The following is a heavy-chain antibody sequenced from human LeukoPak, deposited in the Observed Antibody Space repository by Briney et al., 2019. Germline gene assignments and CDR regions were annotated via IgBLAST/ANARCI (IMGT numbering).Heavy chain of an antibody. V-gene: IGHV3-33*01. CDR1: GFTFSNYG. D-gene: IGHD1-26*01. J-gene: IGHJ3*02. Sequence: PGRSLRLSCAASGFTFSNYGMHWVRQAPGKGLEWVAVIWFDGINKYYADSVEGRFTISRDNSKNTLFLQMNSLRAEDTAVYYCATGATSGSEAFDIWGQGTMVTVSP. CDR3: ATGATSGSEAFDI. CDR2: IWFDGINK.